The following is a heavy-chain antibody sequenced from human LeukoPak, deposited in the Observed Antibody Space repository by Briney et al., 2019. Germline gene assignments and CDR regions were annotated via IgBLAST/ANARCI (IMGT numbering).Heavy chain of an antibody. CDR2: INHSGST. CDR1: GGSFSGYY. D-gene: IGHD3-10*01. J-gene: IGHJ5*02. CDR3: ARGSIYYYGSGSANWFDP. Sequence: SETLSLTCAVYGGSFSGYYWSWIRQPPGKGLEWIGEINHSGSTNYNPSLKSRVTMSVDTSKNQFSLKLSSVTAADTAVYYCARGSIYYYGSGSANWFDPWGQGTLVTVSS. V-gene: IGHV4-34*01.